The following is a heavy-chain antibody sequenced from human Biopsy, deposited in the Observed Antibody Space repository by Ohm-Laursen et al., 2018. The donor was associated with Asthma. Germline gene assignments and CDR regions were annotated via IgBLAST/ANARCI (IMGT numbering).Heavy chain of an antibody. J-gene: IGHJ4*02. CDR2: AYSTGST. CDR1: PGSISDYY. V-gene: IGHV4-59*07. Sequence: SDTLSLTCTVPPGSISDYYWNWIRQFPGKGLEWIGYAYSTGSTRYNPSLKSRVTISVDTSINQVSLRLSSVTAADTAMYYCARATSTWSQSGPHYFDHWGQRALVTVSS. D-gene: IGHD6-13*01. CDR3: ARATSTWSQSGPHYFDH.